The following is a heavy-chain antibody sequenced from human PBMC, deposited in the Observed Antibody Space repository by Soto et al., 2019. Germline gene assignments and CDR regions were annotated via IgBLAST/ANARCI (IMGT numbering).Heavy chain of an antibody. Sequence: EVQLVESGEGLVQPGGSLRLSCAASGFTLRSYSMHWVRQAPGKGLEYVSAISFEGGSTFYADSVKGRVTISRDDSKNTLFLQMGSLRVEDMAVYYCARVGSCGAFDVWGQGTVVTVSS. V-gene: IGHV3-64*02. CDR2: ISFEGGST. J-gene: IGHJ3*01. CDR1: GFTLRSYS. CDR3: ARVGSCGAFDV. D-gene: IGHD3-10*01.